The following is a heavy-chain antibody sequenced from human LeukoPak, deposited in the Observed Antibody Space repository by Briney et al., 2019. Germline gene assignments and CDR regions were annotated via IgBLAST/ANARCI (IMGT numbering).Heavy chain of an antibody. Sequence: PSETLSLTCTVSGGSISSSSYYWGWIRQPPGKGLEWIGSIYYSGSTYYNPSLKSRVTISVDTSKNQFSLKLSSVTAADTAVYYCASHRFLEWLWFDYWGQGTLVTVSS. CDR3: ASHRFLEWLWFDY. CDR2: IYYSGST. D-gene: IGHD3-3*01. CDR1: GGSISSSSYY. V-gene: IGHV4-39*01. J-gene: IGHJ4*02.